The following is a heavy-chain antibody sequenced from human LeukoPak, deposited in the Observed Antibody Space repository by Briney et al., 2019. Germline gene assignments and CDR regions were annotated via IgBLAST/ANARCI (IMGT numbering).Heavy chain of an antibody. D-gene: IGHD1-26*01. Sequence: SETLSLTCAVSGYSISSGYYWGWIRQPPGKGLEWIGSIYHSGSTYYNPSLKSRVTISVDTSKNQFSLKLSSVTAADTAVYYCAREEPATWSYFDYWGQGTLVTVSS. V-gene: IGHV4-38-2*02. CDR2: IYHSGST. J-gene: IGHJ4*02. CDR1: GYSISSGYY. CDR3: AREEPATWSYFDY.